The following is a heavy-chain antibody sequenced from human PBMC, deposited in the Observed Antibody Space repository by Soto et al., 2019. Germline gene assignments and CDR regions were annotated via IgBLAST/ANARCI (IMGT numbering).Heavy chain of an antibody. CDR3: TTLQSLLVPTGAYDM. CDR1: GFTFSRYD. J-gene: IGHJ3*02. Sequence: QVRRVESGGGVVQPGRSLRLSCAASGFTFSRYDIHWVRQAPGKRLEWVAVIANDGTNKYYAASVKGRCTISRDNSKNTLFLQRNSLRAADRPVYYCTTLQSLLVPTGAYDMWGEGTRVPVSS. D-gene: IGHD6-13*01. V-gene: IGHV3-30*03. CDR2: IANDGTNK.